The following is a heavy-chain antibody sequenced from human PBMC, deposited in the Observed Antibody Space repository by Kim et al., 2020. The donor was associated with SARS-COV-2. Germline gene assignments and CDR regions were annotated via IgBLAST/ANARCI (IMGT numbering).Heavy chain of an antibody. CDR2: ISSSSSYI. D-gene: IGHD5-18*01. J-gene: IGHJ4*02. CDR3: ARDKGDTAMVTPPAWDY. V-gene: IGHV3-21*01. Sequence: GGSLRLSCAASGFTFSSYSMNWVRQAPGKGLEWVSSISSSSSYIYYADSVKGRFTISRDNAKNSLYLQMNSLRAEDTAVYYCARDKGDTAMVTPPAWDYWGQGTLVTVSS. CDR1: GFTFSSYS.